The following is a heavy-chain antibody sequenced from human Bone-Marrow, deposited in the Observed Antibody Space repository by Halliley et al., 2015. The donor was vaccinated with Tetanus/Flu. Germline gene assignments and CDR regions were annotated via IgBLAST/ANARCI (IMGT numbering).Heavy chain of an antibody. J-gene: IGHJ4*02. CDR1: GFTFGSYG. CDR2: VSYEGSNT. CDR3: AKDGIKYSGGYYSSIVSYFDY. Sequence: PLRLSCAASGFTFGSYGMHWVRQAPGKGLEWVAVVSYEGSNTYYADAVKGRFTISRDNSKNILYVQMNSLTAEDTAVYYCAKDGIKYSGGYYSSIVSYFDYWGQGTLVTVSS. V-gene: IGHV3-30*18. D-gene: IGHD1-26*01.